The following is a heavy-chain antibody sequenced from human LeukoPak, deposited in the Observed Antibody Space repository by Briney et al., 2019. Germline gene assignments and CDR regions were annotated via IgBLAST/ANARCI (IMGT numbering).Heavy chain of an antibody. Sequence: GRSLRLSCAASGFTFSSYAMHWVRQAPGKGLEWVAVISYDGSNKYYADSVKGRFTISRDNAKNSLYLQMNSLRAEDTAVYYCARDGSRIAVAGFHPYYFDYWGQGTLVTVSS. D-gene: IGHD6-19*01. CDR2: ISYDGSNK. CDR1: GFTFSSYA. J-gene: IGHJ4*02. V-gene: IGHV3-30-3*01. CDR3: ARDGSRIAVAGFHPYYFDY.